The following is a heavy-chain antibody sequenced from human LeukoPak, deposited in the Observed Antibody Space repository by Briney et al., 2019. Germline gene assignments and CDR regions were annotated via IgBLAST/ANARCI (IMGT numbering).Heavy chain of an antibody. CDR3: ARDSIGSGGWAGNAFDI. CDR1: GYTFTGYY. J-gene: IGHJ3*02. Sequence: ASVKVSFKASGYTFTGYYMHWVRQAPGQGLEWMGWINPSSGGTNYAQKFQGRVTMTRDTSITTAYMELSRLRSDDTAVYYCARDSIGSGGWAGNAFDIWGQGTTVTVSS. D-gene: IGHD6-19*01. V-gene: IGHV1-2*02. CDR2: INPSSGGT.